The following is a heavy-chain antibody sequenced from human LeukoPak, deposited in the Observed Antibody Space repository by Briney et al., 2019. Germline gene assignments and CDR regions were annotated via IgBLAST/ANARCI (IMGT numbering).Heavy chain of an antibody. CDR1: GFTFSSYW. CDR2: INTDGSST. D-gene: IGHD2-2*01. V-gene: IGHV3-74*01. CDR3: AKRGRCSSTSCPMQNPFDP. J-gene: IGHJ5*02. Sequence: GGSLRLSCAASGFTFSSYWMHWVRQAPGKGLVWVSRINTDGSSTSYADSVKGRFTISRDNAKNTLYLQMNSLRAEDTAVYYCAKRGRCSSTSCPMQNPFDPWGQGTLVTVSS.